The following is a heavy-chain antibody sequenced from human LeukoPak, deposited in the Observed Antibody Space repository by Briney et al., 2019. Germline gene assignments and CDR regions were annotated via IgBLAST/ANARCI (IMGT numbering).Heavy chain of an antibody. D-gene: IGHD2-2*01. CDR1: GGSISSSSYY. V-gene: IGHV4-61*01. CDR3: ARTPRVVPAAISYYYMDV. CDR2: IYYSGST. Sequence: SETLSLTCTVSGGSISSSSYYWSWIRQPPGKGLEWIGYIYYSGSTNYNPSLKSRVTISVDTSKNQFSLKLSSVIVADTAVYYCARTPRVVPAAISYYYMDVWGKGTTVTISS. J-gene: IGHJ6*03.